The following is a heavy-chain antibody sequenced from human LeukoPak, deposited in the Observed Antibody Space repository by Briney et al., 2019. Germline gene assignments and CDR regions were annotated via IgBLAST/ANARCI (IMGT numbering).Heavy chain of an antibody. CDR2: ISSSGSTI. Sequence: GGSLRLSCAASGFIFSAYEMNRVRQAPGKGLEWVSYISSSGSTIYYADSVKGRFTISRDNAKKSLYLQMNSLRAEDTAVYYCARVYSSGWSYWGQGTLVTVSS. CDR1: GFIFSAYE. V-gene: IGHV3-48*03. D-gene: IGHD6-19*01. J-gene: IGHJ4*02. CDR3: ARVYSSGWSY.